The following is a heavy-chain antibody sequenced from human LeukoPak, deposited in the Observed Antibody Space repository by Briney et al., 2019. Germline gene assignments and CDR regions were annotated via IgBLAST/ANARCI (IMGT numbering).Heavy chain of an antibody. V-gene: IGHV4-59*08. Sequence: SETLSLTCTVSGGSISSYYWSWIRQPPGKGLEWIGYIYYSGSTNYNPSLKSRVTISVDTSKNQFSLKLSSVTAADTAVYYCARHDENSNLGYFQHWGQGTLVTVSS. CDR1: GGSISSYY. D-gene: IGHD6-6*01. CDR3: ARHDENSNLGYFQH. J-gene: IGHJ1*01. CDR2: IYYSGST.